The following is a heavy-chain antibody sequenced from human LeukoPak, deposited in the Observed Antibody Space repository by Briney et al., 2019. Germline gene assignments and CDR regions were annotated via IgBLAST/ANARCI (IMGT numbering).Heavy chain of an antibody. V-gene: IGHV1-18*01. CDR2: ISAYNGET. J-gene: IGHJ6*03. CDR1: GYTFTHYG. CDR3: ARAPPYDFWSGYYMDV. D-gene: IGHD3-3*01. Sequence: ASVPVSCLASGYTFTHYGIRWVRQAPGQGLDWMGWISAYNGETKYAQKLQGRVTMTTDTSTSTAYMELRSLRSDDTAVYYCARAPPYDFWSGYYMDVWGKGTTVTVSS.